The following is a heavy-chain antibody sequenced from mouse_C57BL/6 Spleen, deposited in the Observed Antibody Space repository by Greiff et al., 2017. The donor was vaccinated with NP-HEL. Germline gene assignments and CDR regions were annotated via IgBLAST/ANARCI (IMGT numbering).Heavy chain of an antibody. J-gene: IGHJ2*01. CDR3: ARWGY. V-gene: IGHV1-50*01. Sequence: VQLQQPGAELVKPGASVKLSCKASGYTFTSYWMQWVKQRPGQGLEWIGEIDPSDSYTNYNQKFKGQATLTVDTSSSTAYMQLSSLTSEDSAVYYCARWGYWGQGTTLTVSS. CDR1: GYTFTSYW. CDR2: IDPSDSYT.